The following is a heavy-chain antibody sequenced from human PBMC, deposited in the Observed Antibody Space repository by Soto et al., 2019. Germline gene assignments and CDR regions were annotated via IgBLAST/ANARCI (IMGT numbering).Heavy chain of an antibody. CDR1: GGSISSYY. V-gene: IGHV4-59*08. CDR3: ATRAADYDFWSGYYSYYYYMDV. CDR2: IYYSGST. J-gene: IGHJ6*03. D-gene: IGHD3-3*01. Sequence: QVQLQESGPGLVKPSETLSLTCTVSGGSISSYYWSWIRQPPGKGLEWIGYIYYSGSTNYNPSHKRRVTTPEDTSKNQISLTPSSVTAADTAVYYCATRAADYDFWSGYYSYYYYMDVWGKGTTVTVSS.